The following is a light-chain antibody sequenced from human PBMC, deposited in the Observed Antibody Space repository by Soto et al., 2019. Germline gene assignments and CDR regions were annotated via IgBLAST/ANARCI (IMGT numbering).Light chain of an antibody. J-gene: IGKJ1*01. V-gene: IGKV1-5*03. CDR1: QSVGDS. CDR2: RAS. CDR3: QQYQTYPWT. Sequence: DIQMTQSPSTLSASVGDRVTITCRASQSVGDSLVWHQQKPGKAPKLLIYRASSLESGVPSTFSGSGSGTESTLTVSSLQPDDFATYYCQQYQTYPWTFGQGTKVEV.